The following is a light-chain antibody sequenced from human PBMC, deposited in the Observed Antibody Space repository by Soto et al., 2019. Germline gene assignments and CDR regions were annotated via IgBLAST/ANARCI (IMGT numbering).Light chain of an antibody. V-gene: IGLV6-57*02. Sequence: NFMLTQPHSVSESPGKTVTISCTGSSGSIASNYVQWYQQRPGSAPTTVIYEDNQRPSGVPDRFSGSIDSSSNSASLTISGLKTEEEAASSCNSYVSTPVVFGEGPSSPS. J-gene: IGLJ2*01. CDR3: NSYVSTPVV. CDR1: SGSIASNY. CDR2: EDN.